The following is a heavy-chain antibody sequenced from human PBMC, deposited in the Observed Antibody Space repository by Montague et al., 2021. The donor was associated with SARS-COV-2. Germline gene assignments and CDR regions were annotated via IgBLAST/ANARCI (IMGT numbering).Heavy chain of an antibody. CDR2: IYYRGST. CDR3: AREDRWNWFDP. D-gene: IGHD5-24*01. CDR1: GGSINNSY. V-gene: IGHV4-59*12. J-gene: IGHJ5*02. Sequence: SETLSLTCTVSGGSINNSYWSWIRQPPGKGLEWIGYIYYRGSTNYNPSLETRVIISVDPDKNQFSLKMSSVTAADTAVYYCAREDRWNWFDPWGQGTLVIVSS.